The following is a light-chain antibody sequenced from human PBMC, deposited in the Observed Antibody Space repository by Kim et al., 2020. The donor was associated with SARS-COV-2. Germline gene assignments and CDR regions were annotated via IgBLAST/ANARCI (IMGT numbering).Light chain of an antibody. Sequence: EFVLTQSLGTLSLSPGERATLSCRASQSVSSRYLAWYEQKPGQGLRLLIYGASSRATGIPDRFSGSESGTDFTLTISRLEPEDFAVYYCKQYDSAFLTFGGGTKGDFK. CDR2: GAS. CDR3: KQYDSAFLT. V-gene: IGKV3-20*01. CDR1: QSVSSRY. J-gene: IGKJ4*01.